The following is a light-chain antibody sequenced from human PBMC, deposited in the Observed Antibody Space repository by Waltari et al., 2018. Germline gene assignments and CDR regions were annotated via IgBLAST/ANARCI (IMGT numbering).Light chain of an antibody. J-gene: IGKJ1*01. CDR3: HQYGLSART. CDR1: QRVANNY. V-gene: IGKV3-20*01. CDR2: AAS. Sequence: PGERATLSCRASQRVANNYLAWYQQRPGQAPRLLIYAASSRATGIPDRFSGSVSGTEFTLTSSRLEPEDSAVYYCHQYGLSARTFGQGTKVEI.